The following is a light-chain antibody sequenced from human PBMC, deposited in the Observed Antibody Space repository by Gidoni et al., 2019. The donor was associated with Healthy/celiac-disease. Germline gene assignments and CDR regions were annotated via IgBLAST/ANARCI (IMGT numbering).Light chain of an antibody. CDR2: DVS. CDR1: SSDVGGYNY. V-gene: IGLV2-14*01. CDR3: SSYTSSSTLVV. J-gene: IGLJ2*01. Sequence: QSALTQPASVCGSPGQSITISCTGPSSDVGGYNYVSWYQQHPGKAPKLMIYDVSTRPSGVSNRFSGSKSGNTASLPISGLQAEDEADYYCSSYTSSSTLVVFGGGTKLTVL.